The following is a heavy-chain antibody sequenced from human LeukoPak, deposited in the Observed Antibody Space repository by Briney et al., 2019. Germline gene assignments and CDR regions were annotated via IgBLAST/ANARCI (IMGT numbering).Heavy chain of an antibody. CDR3: ARRAGGYSHPYDY. CDR1: GFTVSSNY. V-gene: IGHV3-53*01. Sequence: PGGSLRLSCAASGFTVSSNYMSWVRQAPGKGLEWVSVIYSGGSTYYAESVKGRFTISRDNSKNTLYLQMNSLRAEDTAVYYCARRAGGYSHPYDYWGQGILVTVSS. CDR2: IYSGGST. D-gene: IGHD4-23*01. J-gene: IGHJ4*02.